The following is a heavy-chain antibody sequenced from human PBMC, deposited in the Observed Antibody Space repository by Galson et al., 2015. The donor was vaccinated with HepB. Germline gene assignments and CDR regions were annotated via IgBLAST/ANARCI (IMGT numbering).Heavy chain of an antibody. D-gene: IGHD4-17*01. CDR3: AKLSFADYVLSGFCFDF. J-gene: IGHJ4*02. V-gene: IGHV3-23*01. Sequence: SLRLSCAASGFTFSSYAMSWVRQAPGKGLEWVAAIGGSLGSTYYADSVRGRFTISRDNSNNTLYLQMNSLRAEDTAVYHCAKLSFADYVLSGFCFDFWGQGALVTVSS. CDR2: IGGSLGST. CDR1: GFTFSSYA.